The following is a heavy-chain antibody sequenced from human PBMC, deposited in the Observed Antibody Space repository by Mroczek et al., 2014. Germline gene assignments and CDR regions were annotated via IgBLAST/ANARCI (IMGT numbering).Heavy chain of an antibody. D-gene: IGHD3-22*01. Sequence: QVQLQQSGPGLVKPSETLSLTCTVSGGSISSYYWSWIRQPAGKGLEWIGRIYTSGSTNYNPSLKSRVTMSVDTSKNQFSLKLSSVTAADTAVYYCASTITMIVVVILGYYYYMDVWGKGTTVTVSS. V-gene: IGHV4-4*07. CDR2: IYTSGST. CDR1: GGSISSYY. CDR3: ASTITMIVVVILGYYYYMDV. J-gene: IGHJ6*03.